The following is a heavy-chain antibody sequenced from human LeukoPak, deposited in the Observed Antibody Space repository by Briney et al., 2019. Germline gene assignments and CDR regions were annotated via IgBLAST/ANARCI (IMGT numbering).Heavy chain of an antibody. CDR2: IHYSGST. J-gene: IGHJ2*01. V-gene: IGHV4-59*08. CDR1: GGSISSYY. D-gene: IGHD3-9*01. CDR3: ARQYSDILTGYHRGELYWYFDL. Sequence: PSETLSLTCTVSGGSISSYYWSWIRQPPGKGLEWIGYIHYSGSTNYKSSLKSRVTISVDTSKNQFSLKLSSVTAADTAVYYCARQYSDILTGYHRGELYWYFDLWGRGTLVTVSS.